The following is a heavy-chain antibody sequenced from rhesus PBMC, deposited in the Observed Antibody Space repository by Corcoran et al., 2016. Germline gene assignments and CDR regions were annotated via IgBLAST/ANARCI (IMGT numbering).Heavy chain of an antibody. J-gene: IGHJ3*01. CDR2: IYGSGGRT. V-gene: IGHV4-93*02. Sequence: QVQLQESGPAVVKPSENLSLTCAVSGGSISSSNWWSWIRKSPGKGLEWSGGIYGSGGRTEYNPSLKSRVTISIDTSKNQFSLKLSSVTAADTAVYYCASPPSIAAAGAMYAFDFWGQGLRVTVSS. CDR3: ASPPSIAAAGAMYAFDF. CDR1: GGSISSSNW. D-gene: IGHD6-25*01.